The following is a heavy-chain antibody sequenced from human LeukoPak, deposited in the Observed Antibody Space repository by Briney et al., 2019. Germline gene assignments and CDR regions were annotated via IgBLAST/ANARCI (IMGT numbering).Heavy chain of an antibody. CDR3: ARTPNDYGDYYFDY. D-gene: IGHD4-17*01. Sequence: GGSLRLSCAASGFTFSDYYMSWVRQAPGKGLEWVSGINWNGGSTGYADSVKGRFTISRDNAKNSLYLQMNSLRAEDTALYYCARTPNDYGDYYFDYWGQGTLVTVSS. V-gene: IGHV3-20*04. J-gene: IGHJ4*02. CDR1: GFTFSDYY. CDR2: INWNGGST.